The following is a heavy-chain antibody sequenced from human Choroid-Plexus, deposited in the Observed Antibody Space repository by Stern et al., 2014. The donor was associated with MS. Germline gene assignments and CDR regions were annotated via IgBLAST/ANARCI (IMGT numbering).Heavy chain of an antibody. D-gene: IGHD2-15*01. Sequence: VQLLESGGGVAQPGRPLILSCAASGFTFSNFGMHWVRQAPGKGLEWVALISYDGSDKYYADSVKGRFTIVRDNSKNTLYMHMNSLRAEDTAVYYCAKDRQWSTYFFDYWGQGSLVTVSS. CDR1: GFTFSNFG. J-gene: IGHJ4*02. CDR2: ISYDGSDK. V-gene: IGHV3-30*18. CDR3: AKDRQWSTYFFDY.